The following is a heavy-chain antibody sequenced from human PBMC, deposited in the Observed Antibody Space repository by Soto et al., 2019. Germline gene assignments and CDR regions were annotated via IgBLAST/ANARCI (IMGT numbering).Heavy chain of an antibody. CDR2: IYSGGST. J-gene: IGHJ6*03. CDR1: GFTVSSNY. Sequence: GGSLRLSCAASGFTVSSNYMSWVRQAPGKGLEWVSVIYSGGSTYYADSVKGRFTISRDNSKNTLYLQMNSLRAEDTAVYYCARMIDGVVRGNRAWAGGYYYYMDVWGKGTTVTVSS. V-gene: IGHV3-66*01. D-gene: IGHD3-10*01. CDR3: ARMIDGVVRGNRAWAGGYYYYMDV.